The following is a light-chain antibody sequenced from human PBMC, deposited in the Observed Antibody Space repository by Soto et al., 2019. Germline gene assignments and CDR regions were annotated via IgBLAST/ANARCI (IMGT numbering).Light chain of an antibody. CDR2: EVN. CDR3: SSYTGTSTYV. Sequence: QSALTQPASVSGSPGQSITISCTGTSSDVGGYGYVSWYQQHPGHAPKLMIYEVNNRPSGVSDRFSGSKSGNTASLTISGLQPEDEDDYYCSSYTGTSTYVFGTGTKLTVL. V-gene: IGLV2-14*01. J-gene: IGLJ1*01. CDR1: SSDVGGYGY.